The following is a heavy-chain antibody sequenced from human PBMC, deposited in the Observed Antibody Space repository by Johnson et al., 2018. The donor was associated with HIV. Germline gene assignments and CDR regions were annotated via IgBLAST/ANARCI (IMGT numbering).Heavy chain of an antibody. V-gene: IGHV3-66*01. J-gene: IGHJ3*01. CDR1: GFTFSSYW. Sequence: VQLVESGGGVVQPGRSLRLSCAASGFTFSSYWMHWVRQAPGKGLEWVSVIYSGSNTYYADSVKGRFTISRDNSKNTLYLQMSSLKVEDTALYYCARDGESQQLPWGDAFDVWGQGTMVIVSS. CDR2: IYSGSNT. D-gene: IGHD6-13*01. CDR3: ARDGESQQLPWGDAFDV.